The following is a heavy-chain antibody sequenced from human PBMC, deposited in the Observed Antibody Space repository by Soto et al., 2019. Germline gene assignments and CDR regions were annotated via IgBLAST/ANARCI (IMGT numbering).Heavy chain of an antibody. J-gene: IGHJ4*02. CDR2: IYRSGTT. Sequence: PSETLSLTCVVSNFSISSGYYWGWIRQSPGKGLEWIASIYRSGTTSYNPSLKSRVTISVDPSKNQFSLMLTAVTAADTAVYYCARTHSGSYYSVFNYWGRGSLVIVSS. CDR3: ARTHSGSYYSVFNY. V-gene: IGHV4-38-2*01. CDR1: NFSISSGYY. D-gene: IGHD1-26*01.